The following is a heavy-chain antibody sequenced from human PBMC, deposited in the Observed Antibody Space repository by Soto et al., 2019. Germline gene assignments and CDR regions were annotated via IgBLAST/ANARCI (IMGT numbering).Heavy chain of an antibody. Sequence: SETRSLTCTVSGGSISSGGYYWSWIRQHPGKGLEWIGYIYYSGSTYYNPSLKSRVTISVDTSKNQFSLKLSSVTAADTAVYYCARDLRLNWNYGYYYYGMDVWGQGTTVTVSS. CDR2: IYYSGST. CDR1: GGSISSGGYY. CDR3: ARDLRLNWNYGYYYYGMDV. D-gene: IGHD1-7*01. V-gene: IGHV4-31*03. J-gene: IGHJ6*02.